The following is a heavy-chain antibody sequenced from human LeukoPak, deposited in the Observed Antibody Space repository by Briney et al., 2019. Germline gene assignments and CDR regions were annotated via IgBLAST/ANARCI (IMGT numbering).Heavy chain of an antibody. CDR1: GFTFSSYA. D-gene: IGHD2/OR15-2a*01. V-gene: IGHV3-23*01. Sequence: GALRLSCAAPGFTFSSYAMSWVRQAPGKGLEWVSAISGCGGSTHYADSVKGRFTISRDNSKNTLYLQMNSLRAEDTAVYYCAKDLWPQGLGWAVDPWGQGTLVTVSS. CDR2: ISGCGGST. CDR3: AKDLWPQGLGWAVDP. J-gene: IGHJ5*02.